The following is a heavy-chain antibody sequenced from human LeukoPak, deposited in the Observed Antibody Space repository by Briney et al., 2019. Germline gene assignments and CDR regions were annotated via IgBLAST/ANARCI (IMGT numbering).Heavy chain of an antibody. CDR2: INPNSGGT. CDR1: GYTFTGYY. J-gene: IGHJ4*02. CDR3: ARDSYYYDSSGYYYYFDY. V-gene: IGHV1-2*06. D-gene: IGHD3-22*01. Sequence: GASVKVSCKASGYTFTGYYMHWVRQAPGQGLEWMGRINPNSGGTNYAQKFQGRVTMTRDTSISTAYMELSRPRSDDTAVYYCARDSYYYDSSGYYYYFDYWGQGTLVTVSS.